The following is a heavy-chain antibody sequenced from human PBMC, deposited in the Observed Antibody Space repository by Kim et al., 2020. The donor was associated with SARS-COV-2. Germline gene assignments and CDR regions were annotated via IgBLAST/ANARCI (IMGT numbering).Heavy chain of an antibody. D-gene: IGHD2-2*01. Sequence: SETLSLTCNVSGGSISSYYWSWIRQPAGKGLEWIGRIYTSGSTNYNPSLKSRVTMSVDTSKNQFSLKLSSVTAADTAVYYCARHPRDCSSTSCYKDAFDIWGQGKMVTVSS. CDR3: ARHPRDCSSTSCYKDAFDI. V-gene: IGHV4-4*07. CDR2: IYTSGST. J-gene: IGHJ3*02. CDR1: GGSISSYY.